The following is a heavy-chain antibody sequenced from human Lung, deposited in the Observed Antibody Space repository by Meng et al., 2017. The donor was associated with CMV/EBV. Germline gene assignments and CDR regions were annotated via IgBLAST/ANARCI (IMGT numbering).Heavy chain of an antibody. J-gene: IGHJ4*02. CDR2: ISHDGTSK. D-gene: IGHD6-19*01. V-gene: IGHV3-30*18. Sequence: FIFDDYGIHWSRQAPGKGLVWVAVISHDGTSKYYADSVKGRFTVSRDRSNDTVYLQMNDLRNEDTAFYYCAKDYRVAPQAVTGAVFDFWGQGALVTVSS. CDR3: AKDYRVAPQAVTGAVFDF. CDR1: FIFDDYG.